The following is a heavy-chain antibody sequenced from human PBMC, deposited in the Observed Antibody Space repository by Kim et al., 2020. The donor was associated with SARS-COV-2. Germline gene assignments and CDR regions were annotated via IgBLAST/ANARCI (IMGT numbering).Heavy chain of an antibody. V-gene: IGHV4-34*01. Sequence: NPSLKSRVTISVDTSKNQFALKLSSVTAADTAVYYCALVVAATRASPVDPWGQGTLVTVSS. CDR3: ALVVAATRASPVDP. J-gene: IGHJ5*02. D-gene: IGHD2-15*01.